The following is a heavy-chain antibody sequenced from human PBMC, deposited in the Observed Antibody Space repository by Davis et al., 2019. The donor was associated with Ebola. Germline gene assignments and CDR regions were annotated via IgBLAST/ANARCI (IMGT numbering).Heavy chain of an antibody. Sequence: GESLKISCAASGFTFSDYYMSWIRPAPGKGPESLSYISNNGDTIYYVDSVKVRFTISRDNARNSLYLQMNSLRGEDTAIYYCARRNGGKGFDIWGQGTMVTVSS. D-gene: IGHD4-23*01. CDR3: ARRNGGKGFDI. CDR2: ISNNGDTI. V-gene: IGHV3-11*04. CDR1: GFTFSDYY. J-gene: IGHJ3*02.